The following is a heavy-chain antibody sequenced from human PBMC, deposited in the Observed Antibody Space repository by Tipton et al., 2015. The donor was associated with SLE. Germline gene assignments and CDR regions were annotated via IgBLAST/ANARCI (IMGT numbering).Heavy chain of an antibody. Sequence: TLSLTCAVYGGSFRGYYWSWIRQPPGKGLEWIGSIYHSGSTYYNPSLKSRVTISVDTSKNQFSLKLSSVTAADTAVYYCARAGRAWNLFDYWGQGTLVTVSS. CDR1: GGSFRGYY. J-gene: IGHJ4*02. V-gene: IGHV4-34*01. CDR2: IYHSGST. CDR3: ARAGRAWNLFDY. D-gene: IGHD1-1*01.